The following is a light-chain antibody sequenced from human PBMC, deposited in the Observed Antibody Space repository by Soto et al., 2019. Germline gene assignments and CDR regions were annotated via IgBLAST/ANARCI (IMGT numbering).Light chain of an antibody. V-gene: IGKV1-5*01. J-gene: IGKJ1*01. CDR1: QSISSW. CDR3: QHYNSYSEA. Sequence: DIQMTQSPSTRSAAVGDRVTITCRASQSISSWLAWYQQKPGKAPKLLIYDASSLESGVPSRFSGSGSGTEFTLTISSLQPDDFATYYCQHYNSYSEAFGQGTKVDI. CDR2: DAS.